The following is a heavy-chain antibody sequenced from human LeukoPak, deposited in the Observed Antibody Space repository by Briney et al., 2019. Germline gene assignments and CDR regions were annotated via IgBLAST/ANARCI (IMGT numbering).Heavy chain of an antibody. V-gene: IGHV1-2*02. CDR3: ARVITDSSGWYGGKDAFDI. D-gene: IGHD6-19*01. J-gene: IGHJ3*02. Sequence: ASVKVSCKASGYTFTGYYMHWVRQAPGQGLEWMGWINPNSGGTNYAQKFQGRVTMTRDTSISTAYMELSRLRSDDTAVYYCARVITDSSGWYGGKDAFDIWGQGTMVTVSS. CDR2: INPNSGGT. CDR1: GYTFTGYY.